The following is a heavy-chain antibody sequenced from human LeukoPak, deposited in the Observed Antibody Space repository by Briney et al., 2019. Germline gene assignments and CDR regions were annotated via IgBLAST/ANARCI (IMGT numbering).Heavy chain of an antibody. V-gene: IGHV3-23*01. J-gene: IGHJ5*02. CDR2: ITGSGGTT. D-gene: IGHD2-2*01. CDR3: ARDNIVVVPAAITNWFDP. CDR1: GFTFSSYG. Sequence: GGSLRLSCAASGFTFSSYGMSWVRQAPGKGLEWVSGITGSGGTTFYADSVQGRFIISRDNSRNTLFLQMNSLRAEDTAVYYCARDNIVVVPAAITNWFDPWGQGTLVTVSS.